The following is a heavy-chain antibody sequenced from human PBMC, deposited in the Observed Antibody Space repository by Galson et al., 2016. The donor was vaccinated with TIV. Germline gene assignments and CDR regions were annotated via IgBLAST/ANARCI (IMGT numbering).Heavy chain of an antibody. CDR1: GYTFRIYA. CDR2: INAGNDNT. J-gene: IGHJ4*02. Sequence: SVKVSCKASGYTFRIYAMHWVRQAPGQRLEWMGCINAGNDNTNYSQRFQGRVTITRDTSANTAYMELSSLRSEDTAVYYCARPPYCGGDCFKYDSWGQGTLVTVSS. D-gene: IGHD2-21*01. V-gene: IGHV1-3*01. CDR3: ARPPYCGGDCFKYDS.